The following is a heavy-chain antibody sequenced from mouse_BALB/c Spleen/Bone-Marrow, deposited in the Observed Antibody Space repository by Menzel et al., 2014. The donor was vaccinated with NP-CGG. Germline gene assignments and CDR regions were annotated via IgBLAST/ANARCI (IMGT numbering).Heavy chain of an antibody. V-gene: IGHV2-4*02. CDR1: GFSVISYG. CDR3: ARNDYGNPHYAMDY. D-gene: IGHD2-1*01. CDR2: IWSGGST. Sequence: VQLQQSGPGLVQPSQSLFITCTVSGFSVISYGVHWVRQPPGNGLEWLGVIWSGGSTDYNAAFISRLSISKDNSKSQVFFKMNSLQADDTAIYYCARNDYGNPHYAMDYWGQGTSVTVSS. J-gene: IGHJ4*01.